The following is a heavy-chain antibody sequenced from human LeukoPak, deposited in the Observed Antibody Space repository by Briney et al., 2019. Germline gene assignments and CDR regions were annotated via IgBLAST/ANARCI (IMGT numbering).Heavy chain of an antibody. CDR2: ISGSGDNI. J-gene: IGHJ4*02. D-gene: IGHD2-2*01. CDR3: AKSDCSYISCYVLDY. V-gene: IGHV3-23*01. Sequence: GGSLSPSCAASGFTFSSYAMSWVRQALGKGLNWFSAISGSGDNIYYADSVKGRFTISRDSSKKTLYLQMNILRAEDTAVYYCAKSDCSYISCYVLDYWGQGTQVTVSS. CDR1: GFTFSSYA.